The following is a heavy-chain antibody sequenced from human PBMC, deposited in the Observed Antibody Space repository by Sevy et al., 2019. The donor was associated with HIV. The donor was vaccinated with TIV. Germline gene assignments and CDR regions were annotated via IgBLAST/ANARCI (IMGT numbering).Heavy chain of an antibody. D-gene: IGHD6-6*01. Sequence: GGSLRLSCAASGFTFSSYAMSWVRQAPGKGLEWVSAISGSGGSTYYADSVKGRFTISRDNSKNTLYLQMNSLRAEDTAVYYCANGGQLYKDAFDIWGQGTMVTVSS. CDR3: ANGGQLYKDAFDI. V-gene: IGHV3-23*01. J-gene: IGHJ3*02. CDR2: ISGSGGST. CDR1: GFTFSSYA.